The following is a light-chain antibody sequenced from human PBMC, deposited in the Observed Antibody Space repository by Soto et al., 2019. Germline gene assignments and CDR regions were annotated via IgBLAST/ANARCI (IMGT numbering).Light chain of an antibody. Sequence: QSVLTQPASVSGSPGQSITISCTGTSSDVGGYKYVSWYQQHPGKAPKLMIYEVSNRPSGVSNRFSGSKSGNTASLTISGLQAEDEADYYCLSYRSSNTLVFGGGTKVTVL. J-gene: IGLJ2*01. CDR2: EVS. V-gene: IGLV2-14*01. CDR3: LSYRSSNTLV. CDR1: SSDVGGYKY.